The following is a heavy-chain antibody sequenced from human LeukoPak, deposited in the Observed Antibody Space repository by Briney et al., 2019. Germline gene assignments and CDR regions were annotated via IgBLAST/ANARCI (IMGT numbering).Heavy chain of an antibody. CDR2: IVSGGTT. V-gene: IGHV3-23*01. D-gene: IGHD3-22*01. J-gene: IGHJ4*02. CDR1: GFTFTNYA. Sequence: GGSLRLSCTASGFTFTNYAMTWIRQAPGKGLGWVSTIVSGGTTYYADSVKGRFTISRDNSKNTLLLHMNSPRAEDTALYYCARAGYDSIRAYFDYWGQGTLVTVSS. CDR3: ARAGYDSIRAYFDY.